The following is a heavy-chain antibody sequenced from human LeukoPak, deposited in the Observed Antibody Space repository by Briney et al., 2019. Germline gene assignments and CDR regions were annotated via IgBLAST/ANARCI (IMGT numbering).Heavy chain of an antibody. D-gene: IGHD3-10*01. V-gene: IGHV3-11*04. CDR3: ARDYYYGSGSYSGDY. CDR2: ISSSGSTI. J-gene: IGHJ4*02. CDR1: GFTFSDYY. Sequence: GGSLRLSXAASGFTFSDYYMSWIRQAPGKGLEWVSYISSSGSTIYYADSVKGRFTISRDNAKNSLYLQMNSLRAEDTAVYYCARDYYYGSGSYSGDYWGQGTLVTVSS.